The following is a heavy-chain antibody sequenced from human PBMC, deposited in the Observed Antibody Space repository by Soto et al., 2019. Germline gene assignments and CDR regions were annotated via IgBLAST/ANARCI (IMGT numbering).Heavy chain of an antibody. J-gene: IGHJ5*02. CDR1: GGSISSGGYS. CDR3: ARAPMITFGGVILGPFDP. Sequence: LXLTGAVSGGSISSGGYSWSWIRQPPGKGLEWIGYIYHSGSTYYNPSLKSRVTISVDRSKNQFSLKLSSVTAADTAVYYCARAPMITFGGVILGPFDPWGQGTLVTVS. D-gene: IGHD3-16*02. V-gene: IGHV4-30-2*01. CDR2: IYHSGST.